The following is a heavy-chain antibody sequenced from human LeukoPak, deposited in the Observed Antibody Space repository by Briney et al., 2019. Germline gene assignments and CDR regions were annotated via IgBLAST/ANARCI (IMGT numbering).Heavy chain of an antibody. J-gene: IGHJ4*02. D-gene: IGHD3-10*01. CDR1: GFTFSSYA. CDR2: ISYDGSNK. V-gene: IGHV3-30*04. Sequence: GGSLRLSCAASGFTFSSYAMHWVRQAPGKGLEWVAVISYDGSNKYYADSVKGRFTISRDNSKNTLYLQMNSLRAEDTAVYYCARAGLRDGSGSYRGYYYWGQGTLVTVSS. CDR3: ARAGLRDGSGSYRGYYY.